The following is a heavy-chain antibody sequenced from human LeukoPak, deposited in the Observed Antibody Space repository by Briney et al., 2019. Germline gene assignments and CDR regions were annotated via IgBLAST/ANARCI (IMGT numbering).Heavy chain of an antibody. CDR3: AKVAHGGDAFDI. CDR2: INGGGGST. J-gene: IGHJ3*02. CDR1: GFTFSSYA. V-gene: IGHV3-23*01. Sequence: GGSLRLSCAASGFTFSSYAMTWVRQAPGKGLEWVSLINGGGGSTYYTDSVKGRFTVSRDNSKNTLYLQMSSLRAEDTAVYYCAKVAHGGDAFDIWGQGTMATVSS.